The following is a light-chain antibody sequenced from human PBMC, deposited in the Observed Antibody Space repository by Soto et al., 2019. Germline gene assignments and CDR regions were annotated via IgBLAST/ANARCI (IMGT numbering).Light chain of an antibody. Sequence: QSALAQPASVSGSPGQSITISCTGTSSDVGGYNYVSWYQQHPGKAPKLMIYEVRNRPSGVSHRFSGSKSANTASLTISGLQAEDEADYYCSSYTSSSRYVFGTGTKVTVL. V-gene: IGLV2-14*01. CDR3: SSYTSSSRYV. CDR2: EVR. CDR1: SSDVGGYNY. J-gene: IGLJ1*01.